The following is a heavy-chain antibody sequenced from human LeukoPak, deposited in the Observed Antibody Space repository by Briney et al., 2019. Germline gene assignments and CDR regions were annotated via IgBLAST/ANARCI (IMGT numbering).Heavy chain of an antibody. CDR2: IYYSGST. D-gene: IGHD3-10*01. V-gene: IGHV4-59*01. Sequence: SETLSLTCTVSGGSISSYYWSWIRQPPGKGLEWIGYIYYSGSTNYNPSLKGRVTISVDTSKNQFSLKLSSVTAADTAVYYCAREITMVRGVTGFDYWGQGTLVTVSS. CDR3: AREITMVRGVTGFDY. CDR1: GGSISSYY. J-gene: IGHJ4*02.